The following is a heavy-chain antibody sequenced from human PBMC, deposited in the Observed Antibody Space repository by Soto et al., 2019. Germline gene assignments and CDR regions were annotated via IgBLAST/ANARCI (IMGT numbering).Heavy chain of an antibody. J-gene: IGHJ4*02. CDR1: GDTFSTYT. Sequence: ASVKVSCKASGDTFSTYTITWVRQAPGQGLEWMGGIIPRSGTSNYAQKFQGRVTITADESTSTAYMELSSLRSEDTAVYYCARDVGGPLDWSGYYTDHYFDYWGQGTLVTVSS. V-gene: IGHV1-69*13. CDR3: ARDVGGPLDWSGYYTDHYFDY. D-gene: IGHD3-3*01. CDR2: IIPRSGTS.